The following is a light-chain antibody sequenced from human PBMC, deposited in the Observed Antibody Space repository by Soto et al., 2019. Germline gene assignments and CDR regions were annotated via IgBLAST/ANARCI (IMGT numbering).Light chain of an antibody. V-gene: IGLV2-14*01. J-gene: IGLJ2*01. CDR1: SSDVGGYNY. Sequence: QSVLTQPASVSGSPGQSITISCTGTSSDVGGYNYVSWYQQHPGKAPKLMIYDVSNRPSGFSNRFSGSKSGNTASLTISGLQAEDEADYYGISYTSSSTLVVFGGGTALAVL. CDR2: DVS. CDR3: ISYTSSSTLVV.